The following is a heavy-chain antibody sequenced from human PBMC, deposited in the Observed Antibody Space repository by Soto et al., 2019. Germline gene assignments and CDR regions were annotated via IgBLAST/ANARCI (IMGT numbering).Heavy chain of an antibody. V-gene: IGHV1-46*01. CDR1: GNTFSSYY. Sequence: ASVKVSCKTSGNTFSSYYIQWVRQAPEQGLEWMRMINPIGGSTSYAQKYQGRVTMTRDTSRTTVYMELSSLTSDDTAVYYCALTDSGGGTGGNWGQGTRVTVSS. J-gene: IGHJ4*02. CDR3: ALTDSGGGTGGN. D-gene: IGHD3-16*01. CDR2: INPIGGST.